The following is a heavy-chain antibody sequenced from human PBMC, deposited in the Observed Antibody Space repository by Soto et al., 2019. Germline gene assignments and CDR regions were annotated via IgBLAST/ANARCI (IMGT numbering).Heavy chain of an antibody. Sequence: QVQLQESGPGLVKPSQTLSLTCTVSGGSISSRGYYWSWIRQHPGKGLEWLGYIYYSGSTYYNPSLKSRVTISVDTSENQYSLKPSSVTAADTAVYYCARDSPYDFWSGYTNAFDIWGQGTMVTVSS. CDR3: ARDSPYDFWSGYTNAFDI. J-gene: IGHJ3*02. CDR2: IYYSGST. CDR1: GGSISSRGYY. V-gene: IGHV4-31*03. D-gene: IGHD3-3*01.